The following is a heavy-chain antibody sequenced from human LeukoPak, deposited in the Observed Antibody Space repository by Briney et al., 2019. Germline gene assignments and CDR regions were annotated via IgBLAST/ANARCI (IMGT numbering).Heavy chain of an antibody. CDR3: ARGVVDYSTRSGYLSP. D-gene: IGHD3-22*01. V-gene: IGHV4-34*01. Sequence: NTGGSLRLSCTASGFTFSGYSMNWIRQPPGGGLEGIGEISSTGSANYNPSLKSRLAISVDTSRSQFSLRLSSLTAADTAVYFCARGVVDYSTRSGYLSPWGQGTLVAVSS. J-gene: IGHJ5*02. CDR1: GFTFSGYS. CDR2: ISSTGSA.